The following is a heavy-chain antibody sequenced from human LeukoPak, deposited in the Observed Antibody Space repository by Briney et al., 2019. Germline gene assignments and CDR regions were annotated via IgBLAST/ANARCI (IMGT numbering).Heavy chain of an antibody. D-gene: IGHD2-21*02. V-gene: IGHV4-31*03. CDR3: ARGLRVVVTANWFDP. J-gene: IGHJ5*02. CDR1: GGSISSGGYY. CDR2: IYHSASS. Sequence: PSETLSLTCTVSGGSISSGGYYWGWIRQQPGKGLEWIVYIYHSASSYHNPSLKSRVTISVDTSKKQFSLKLSSVTAADTAVYYCARGLRVVVTANWFDPWGQGTLVTVSS.